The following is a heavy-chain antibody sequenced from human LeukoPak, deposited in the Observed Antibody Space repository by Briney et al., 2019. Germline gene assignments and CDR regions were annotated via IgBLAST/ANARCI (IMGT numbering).Heavy chain of an antibody. CDR2: IRYDGSNK. CDR3: AKDLAYWGSNFYYYGMDV. J-gene: IGHJ6*02. V-gene: IGHV3-30*02. D-gene: IGHD7-27*01. Sequence: GGSLRLSCAASGFTFSSYGMHWVRQAPGKGLEWVAFIRYDGSNKYYADSVKGRFTISRDNSKNTLYLQMNSLRAEDTAVYYCAKDLAYWGSNFYYYGMDVWGQGTTVTVSS. CDR1: GFTFSSYG.